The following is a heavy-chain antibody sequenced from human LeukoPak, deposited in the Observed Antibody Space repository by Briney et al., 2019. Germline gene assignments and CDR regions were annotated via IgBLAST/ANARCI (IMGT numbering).Heavy chain of an antibody. V-gene: IGHV3-21*01. CDR2: ISSTSAYI. D-gene: IGHD1-26*01. CDR3: ARFRGLSYRLQHNEPFDL. Sequence: PGGSLRLSCAASGFTFSSYSMNWVRQAPGEGLEWVSSISSTSAYISYADSMKGRITVSRDNARNSLYLQLNSLRAEDTAVYHCARFRGLSYRLQHNEPFDLWGQGTMVLVS. CDR1: GFTFSSYS. J-gene: IGHJ3*01.